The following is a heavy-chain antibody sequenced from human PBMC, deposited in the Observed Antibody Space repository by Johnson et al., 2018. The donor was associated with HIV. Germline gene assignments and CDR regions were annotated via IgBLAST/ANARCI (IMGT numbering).Heavy chain of an antibody. D-gene: IGHD3-9*01. CDR2: ISGSGGST. Sequence: VQVVESGGGLVQPGGSLRLSCAASGFIVSGYYMTWVRQGPGKGLEWVSAISGSGGSTYYADSVKGRFTISRDNSKKTLYLQMNSLRAEDTAVYYCAKGLRYFDWLGANDACDIWGQGTMVTVSS. CDR3: AKGLRYFDWLGANDACDI. CDR1: GFIVSGYY. V-gene: IGHV3-23*04. J-gene: IGHJ3*02.